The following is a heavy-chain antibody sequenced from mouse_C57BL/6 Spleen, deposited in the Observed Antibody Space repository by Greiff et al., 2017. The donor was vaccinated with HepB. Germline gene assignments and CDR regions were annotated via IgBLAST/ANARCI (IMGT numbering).Heavy chain of an antibody. CDR3: AGEGTGFDY. J-gene: IGHJ2*01. D-gene: IGHD2-14*01. CDR1: GYTFTSYG. CDR2: IYIGNGYT. Sequence: VQLQQSGAELVRPGSSVKMSCKTSGYTFTSYGINWVKQRPGQGLEWIGYIYIGNGYTKYNEKFKGKATLTSDTSSSTAYMQLSSLTSEDSAIYFCAGEGTGFDYWGQGTTLTVSS. V-gene: IGHV1-58*01.